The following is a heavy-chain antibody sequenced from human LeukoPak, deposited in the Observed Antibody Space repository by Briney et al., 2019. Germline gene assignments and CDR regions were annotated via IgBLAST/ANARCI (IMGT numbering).Heavy chain of an antibody. Sequence: ASVKVSCKTSDYIFTVYNITWVRQAPGQGLEWMGRFSVDTGYTDFARNFQDRVTMTADTSTTTAYMELKSLRSDDTAVYYCARTPEKHIDYWGQGTLVTVSS. CDR3: ARTPEKHIDY. D-gene: IGHD2-15*01. V-gene: IGHV1-18*01. CDR1: DYIFTVYN. J-gene: IGHJ4*02. CDR2: FSVDTGYT.